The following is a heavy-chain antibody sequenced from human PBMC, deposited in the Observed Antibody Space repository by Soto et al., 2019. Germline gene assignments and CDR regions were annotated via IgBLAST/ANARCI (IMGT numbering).Heavy chain of an antibody. CDR2: INAGNGNT. CDR3: ARGIAAAGTGSIP. V-gene: IGHV1-3*01. CDR1: GYTFTSYA. Sequence: ASVKVSCKASGYTFTSYAMHWVRQAPGQRLEWMGWINAGNGNTKYPQKFQGRVTITRDTSASTAYMELSSLRSEDTAVYYCARGIAAAGTGSIPWGQGTLVTVSS. J-gene: IGHJ4*02. D-gene: IGHD6-13*01.